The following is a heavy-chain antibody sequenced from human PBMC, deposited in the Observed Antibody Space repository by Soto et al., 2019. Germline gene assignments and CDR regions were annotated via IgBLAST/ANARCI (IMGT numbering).Heavy chain of an antibody. CDR2: ISWNGGII. V-gene: IGHV3-9*01. CDR3: AKDIYLGLGSHCDY. J-gene: IGHJ4*02. D-gene: IGHD7-27*01. CDR1: GFTFDDYA. Sequence: EVQLVESGGDLVQPGRSLRLSCADSGFTFDDYAMHWVRQAPGKGLEWVSSISWNGGIIGYADSVKGRFTISRDNAKNSLYLEMNSLRLEDTALYYCAKDIYLGLGSHCDYWGQGTLVTVSS.